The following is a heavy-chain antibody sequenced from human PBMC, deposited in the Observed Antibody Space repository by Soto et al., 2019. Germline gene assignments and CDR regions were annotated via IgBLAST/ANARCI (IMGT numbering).Heavy chain of an antibody. D-gene: IGHD6-13*01. Sequence: ASVKVSCKASGYTFTTYDINWVRQATGEGLEWMGWMNPNSGNTGHAQKFQGRVTLTSDTSISTAYMELNSLRSEDTAVYYCAIGRYSSTWCYAFEYWG. CDR3: AIGRYSSTWCYAFEY. CDR1: GYTFTTYD. CDR2: MNPNSGNT. J-gene: IGHJ4*01. V-gene: IGHV1-8*01.